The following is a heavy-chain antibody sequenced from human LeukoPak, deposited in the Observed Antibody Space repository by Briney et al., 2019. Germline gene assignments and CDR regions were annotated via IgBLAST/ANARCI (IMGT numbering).Heavy chain of an antibody. D-gene: IGHD4-17*01. CDR1: EFTFSSYS. CDR3: AAYYGRRFDP. J-gene: IGHJ5*02. CDR2: ISSSSSTI. V-gene: IGHV3-48*02. Sequence: GGSLRLSCVVSEFTFSSYSMSWVRQAPGKGLEWVSYISSSSSTIYYADSVKGRFTISRDNAKNSLYLQMNSLRDEDPAVYYCAAYYGRRFDPWGQGTLVTVSS.